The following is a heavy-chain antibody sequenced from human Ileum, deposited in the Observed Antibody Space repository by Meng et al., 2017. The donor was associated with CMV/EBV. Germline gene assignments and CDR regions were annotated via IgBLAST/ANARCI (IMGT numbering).Heavy chain of an antibody. V-gene: IGHV3-74*01. Sequence: GGSLRLSCEGSGFTFSNYWMYWVRQAPGKGLVWVSRINSDGTITSYADSVKGRFTVSRDNAKNTLYLQMNSLRAEDTAVYYCAGPLAVNAFDVWGPGTMVTVSS. CDR3: AGPLAVNAFDV. D-gene: IGHD6-19*01. J-gene: IGHJ3*01. CDR1: GFTFSNYW. CDR2: INSDGTIT.